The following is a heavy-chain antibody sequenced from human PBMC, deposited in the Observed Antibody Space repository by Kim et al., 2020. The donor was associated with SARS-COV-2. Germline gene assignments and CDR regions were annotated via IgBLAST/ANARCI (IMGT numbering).Heavy chain of an antibody. D-gene: IGHD1-26*01. Sequence: TYYADSRKGRFTISRHNSKNTLYLQMNSLRAEDTAVYYCARLDSGSHFQHWGQGTLVTVSS. CDR2: T. V-gene: IGHV3-53*04. CDR3: ARLDSGSHFQH. J-gene: IGHJ1*01.